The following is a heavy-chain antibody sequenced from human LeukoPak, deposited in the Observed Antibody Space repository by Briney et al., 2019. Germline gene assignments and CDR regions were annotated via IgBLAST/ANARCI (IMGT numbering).Heavy chain of an antibody. J-gene: IGHJ4*02. CDR1: GFIFSTYG. CDR3: AKGDMYYYSSGSSKGIDY. CDR2: TSYDGRNI. D-gene: IGHD3-10*01. Sequence: PGGSLRLSCAASGFIFSTYGMHWVCQAPGKGLEWVAVTSYDGRNIHYADSVKGRFTISRDNSKHTLYLQMNSLRAEDTAAYYCAKGDMYYYSSGSSKGIDYWGQGTLVTVSS. V-gene: IGHV3-30*18.